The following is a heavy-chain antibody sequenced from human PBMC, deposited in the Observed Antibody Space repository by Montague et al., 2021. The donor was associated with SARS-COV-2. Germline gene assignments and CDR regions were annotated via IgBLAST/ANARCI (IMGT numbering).Heavy chain of an antibody. J-gene: IGHJ3*02. V-gene: IGHV4-59*01. CDR1: GATIRRWN. Sequence: SETLSLTCTVSGATIRRWNSSWIRKRPRQELGRKGNMYYIWGTNNNPFLKSRVTVSIDTSKNQFSLKLSAVTAADSAVYYCARQGSDYCSSTSCYGADHPFDIWGQGTMVTVSS. CDR2: MYYIWGT. CDR3: ARQGSDYCSSTSCYGADHPFDI. D-gene: IGHD2-2*01.